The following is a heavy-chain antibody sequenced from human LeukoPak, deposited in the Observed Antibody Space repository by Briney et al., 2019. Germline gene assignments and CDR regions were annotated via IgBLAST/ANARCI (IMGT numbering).Heavy chain of an antibody. CDR3: ARGDFYYSYYMDV. V-gene: IGHV4-59*01. Sequence: SETLSLTCTVSGGSISTYYWNWIRQPPGKGLEWIGYIYYSGSTNYNPSLKSRVTISVDTSKKQFSLKLSSVTAADTAMYYCARGDFYYSYYMDVWGKGTTVTVSS. CDR2: IYYSGST. J-gene: IGHJ6*03. CDR1: GGSISTYY.